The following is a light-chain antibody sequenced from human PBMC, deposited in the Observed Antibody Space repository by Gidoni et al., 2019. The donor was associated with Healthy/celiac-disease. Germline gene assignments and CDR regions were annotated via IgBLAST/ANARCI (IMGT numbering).Light chain of an antibody. CDR1: QSVLYSPNNKNY. Sequence: DIVMTQSPDSLAVSLGERATINCKSSQSVLYSPNNKNYLAWYQQKPGQPPKLLIYWASTRESGVPDRFSGSGSGTDFTLTISSLQAEDVAVYYCQQYYSTPPTFGQGTKVEIK. J-gene: IGKJ1*01. V-gene: IGKV4-1*01. CDR2: WAS. CDR3: QQYYSTPPT.